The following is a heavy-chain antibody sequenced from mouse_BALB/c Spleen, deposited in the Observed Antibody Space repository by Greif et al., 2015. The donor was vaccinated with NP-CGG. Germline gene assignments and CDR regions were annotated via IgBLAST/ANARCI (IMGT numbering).Heavy chain of an antibody. D-gene: IGHD2-10*01. J-gene: IGHJ3*01. Sequence: QVHVKQSGAELAKPGASVKMSCKASGYTFTSYWMHWVKQRPGQGLEWIGYINPSTGYTEYNQKFKDKATLTADKSSSTAYMQLSSLTSEDSAVYYCASLPDWGQGTLVTVSA. CDR1: GYTFTSYW. V-gene: IGHV1-7*01. CDR2: INPSTGYT. CDR3: ASLPD.